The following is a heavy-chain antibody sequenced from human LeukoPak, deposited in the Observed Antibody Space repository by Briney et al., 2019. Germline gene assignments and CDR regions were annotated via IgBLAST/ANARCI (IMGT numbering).Heavy chain of an antibody. CDR1: GFTFSSYG. V-gene: IGHV3-30*02. CDR3: ARTADSSGYFDY. D-gene: IGHD3-22*01. J-gene: IGHJ4*02. Sequence: PGGSLRLSCAASGFTFSSYGMHWVRQAPGKGLEWVAFIRYDGSNKYYADSVKGRFTISRDNAKNSLYLQMNSLRAEDTAVYYCARTADSSGYFDYWGQGALVTVSS. CDR2: IRYDGSNK.